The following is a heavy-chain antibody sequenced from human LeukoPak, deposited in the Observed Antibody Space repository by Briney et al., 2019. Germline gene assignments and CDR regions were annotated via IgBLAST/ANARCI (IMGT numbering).Heavy chain of an antibody. CDR2: IYTSGST. D-gene: IGHD3-9*01. CDR3: ARHSGLSFDWLSPGWYFDL. CDR1: GGSISSGSSY. V-gene: IGHV4-61*02. Sequence: SETLSLTCTVSGGSISSGSSYWSWLRQPAGKGLEWIGRIYTSGSTNYNPSLKSRVTISVDTSKNQFSLKLSSVTAADTAVYYCARHSGLSFDWLSPGWYFDLWGRGTLVTVSS. J-gene: IGHJ2*01.